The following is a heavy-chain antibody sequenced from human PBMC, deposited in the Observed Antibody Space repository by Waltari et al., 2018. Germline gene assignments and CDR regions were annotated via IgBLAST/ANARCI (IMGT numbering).Heavy chain of an antibody. V-gene: IGHV4-39*01. CDR2: MYYSGST. CDR3: VRHARTTSGGKHFDH. CDR1: GDSISSSSYY. D-gene: IGHD2-15*01. J-gene: IGHJ4*02. Sequence: QLQLQESGPGLVKASETLSLTCTVSGDSISSSSYYWGWVRQPPGKGLEWIGNMYYSGSTYYNPSLKSRVTISGDTSKSQFCLKLSSVTAADTSMYYCVRHARTTSGGKHFDHWGQGMLVTVSP.